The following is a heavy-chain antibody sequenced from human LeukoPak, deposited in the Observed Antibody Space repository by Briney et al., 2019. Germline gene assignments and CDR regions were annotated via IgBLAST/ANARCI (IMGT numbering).Heavy chain of an antibody. CDR1: GYTFTGYY. D-gene: IGHD6-13*01. J-gene: IGHJ4*02. V-gene: IGHV1-2*02. Sequence: ASVKVSCKASGYTFTGYYMHWVRQAPGQGLEWMGWINPNSGGTNYAQKFQGRVTMTRGTSFSTAYMELSRLRSDDTAVYYCASLAAAGTGEGFLDYWGQGTLVTVSS. CDR2: INPNSGGT. CDR3: ASLAAAGTGEGFLDY.